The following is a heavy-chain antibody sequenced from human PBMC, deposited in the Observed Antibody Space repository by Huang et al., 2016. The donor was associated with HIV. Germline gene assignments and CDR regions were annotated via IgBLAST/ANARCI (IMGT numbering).Heavy chain of an antibody. CDR2: GRRDGIDK. CDR1: GFTFSSYG. J-gene: IGHJ4*02. V-gene: IGHV3-30*02. Sequence: QVQLVESGGGVVRPGGSLRLSCAASGFTFSSYGMHWLRQTPGKGLEWLTFGRRDGIDKRYADSGKGRFTISRDNSKDMLYLEMSRLRLEDTGVYYCARTIAVSGTAYWGQGTLVTVSS. CDR3: ARTIAVSGTAY. D-gene: IGHD6-19*01.